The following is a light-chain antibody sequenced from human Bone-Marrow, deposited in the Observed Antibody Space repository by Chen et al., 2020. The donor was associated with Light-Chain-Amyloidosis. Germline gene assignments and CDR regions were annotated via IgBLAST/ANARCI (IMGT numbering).Light chain of an antibody. Sequence: QTVVTPEPSFSVSPGGTVPLTCGLSSGSVSTNYYPAWYQQTPGQAPRTLIYSTNTRSSGVPDRFSGSILGNKAALTITGAQADDESDYYCVLYVGSGIWVFGGGTKLTVL. J-gene: IGLJ3*02. CDR1: SGSVSTNYY. CDR3: VLYVGSGIWV. V-gene: IGLV8-61*01. CDR2: STN.